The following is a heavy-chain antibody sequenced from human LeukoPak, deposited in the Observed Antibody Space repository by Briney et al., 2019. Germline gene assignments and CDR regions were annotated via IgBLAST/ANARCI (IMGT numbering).Heavy chain of an antibody. V-gene: IGHV1-3*03. D-gene: IGHD3-10*01. J-gene: IGHJ3*02. CDR2: INAGDGNT. CDR3: ARVHKFGAYYDAFDI. CDR1: GYTFTSYA. Sequence: ASVKVSCKASGYTFTSYAMHWGRQAPGHRLEWMRWINAGDGNTKYSQEFQGRVTITRDTSASTAYMELSSLRSEDMAVYYCARVHKFGAYYDAFDIWGQGTMVTVSS.